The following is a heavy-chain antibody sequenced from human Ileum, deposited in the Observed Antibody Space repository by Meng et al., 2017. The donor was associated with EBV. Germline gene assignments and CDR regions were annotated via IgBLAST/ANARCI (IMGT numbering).Heavy chain of an antibody. V-gene: IGHV4-4*02. CDR1: GGSIRGDYW. D-gene: IGHD1-26*01. CDR3: VRGGTYYLSY. CDR2: MYPTGPT. Sequence: ASRVGESSKILALPCPTRGGSIRGDYWWSWVRQSPEKGLEWIGEMYPTGPTYYNPSLKGRVSISIDKSKNQLSLKLNSVTAADTAVYYCVRGGTYYLSYWGQGSLVTVSS. J-gene: IGHJ4*02.